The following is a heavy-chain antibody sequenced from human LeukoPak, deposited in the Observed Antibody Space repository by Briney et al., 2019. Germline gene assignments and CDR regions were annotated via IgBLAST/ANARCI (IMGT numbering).Heavy chain of an antibody. D-gene: IGHD5-12*01. CDR1: GVSISSSNSY. J-gene: IGHJ4*02. Sequence: ETLSLTCTVSGVSISSSNSYWGWIRQPPGKGLEWVANIKQDGSEKYYVDSVKGRFTISRDNAKNPLYLQMNSLRAEDTAVYYCARVEASGYDYGAFDYWGQGTLVTVSS. CDR3: ARVEASGYDYGAFDY. V-gene: IGHV3-7*01. CDR2: IKQDGSEK.